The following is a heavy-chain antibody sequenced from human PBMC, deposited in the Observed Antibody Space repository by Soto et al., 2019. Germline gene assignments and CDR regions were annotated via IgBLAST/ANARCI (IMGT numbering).Heavy chain of an antibody. CDR1: GGSFTSNNW. V-gene: IGHV4-4*02. CDR2: IYRTGST. CDR3: ASRDPGTSVDY. Sequence: SETLSLTCAVSGGSFTSNNWCTCVRQPPGQGLEWIGEIYRTGSTNYNPSLKSRVTISLDKSENQFPLKVTSLAAADTAVYYCASRDPGTSVDYWGQGTLVTVS. J-gene: IGHJ4*02. D-gene: IGHD1-7*01.